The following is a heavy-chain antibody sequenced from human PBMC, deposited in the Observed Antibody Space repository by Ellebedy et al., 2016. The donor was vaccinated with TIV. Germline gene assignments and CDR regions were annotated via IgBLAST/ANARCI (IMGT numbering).Heavy chain of an antibody. V-gene: IGHV3-74*01. J-gene: IGHJ5*02. CDR1: GYTFSSYW. CDR2: IKSDESST. CDR3: AAAGYGDYVGWFDP. D-gene: IGHD4-17*01. Sequence: GESLKISCAASGYTFSSYWMHWVRQVPGKGLVWVSHIKSDESSTNYADSVKGRFTISRDNAKNTLFLQMDSLRAEDTAVYYCAAAGYGDYVGWFDPWGQGTLVTVSS.